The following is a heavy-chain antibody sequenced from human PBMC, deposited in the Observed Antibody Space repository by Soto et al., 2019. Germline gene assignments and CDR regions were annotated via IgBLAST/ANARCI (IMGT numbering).Heavy chain of an antibody. J-gene: IGHJ6*02. D-gene: IGHD2-15*01. V-gene: IGHV1-69*08. CDR2: IIPILGIA. CDR1: GGTFSSYT. CDR3: ARDAWGYCSGGSCYRSGMDV. Sequence: QVQLVQSGAEVKKPGSSVKVSCKASGGTFSSYTISWVRQAPGQGLEWMGRIIPILGIANYAQKCQGRVTITADKSTSTAYMELSSLRSEDTAVYYCARDAWGYCSGGSCYRSGMDVWGQGTTVTVSS.